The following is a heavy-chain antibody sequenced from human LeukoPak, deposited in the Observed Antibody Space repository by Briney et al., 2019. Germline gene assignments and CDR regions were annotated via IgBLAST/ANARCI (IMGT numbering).Heavy chain of an antibody. CDR2: ISSGSGNI. V-gene: IGHV3-21*06. CDR3: ARDLAGGRFDL. D-gene: IGHD3-16*01. Sequence: GGSLRLSCTASGVIFRTYTMNWVRQAPGKGLEWVSYISSGSGNIYYAHSMKGRFTISRDNTKNLLYLKMTSLRAEDTAVYYCARDLAGGRFDLWGQGTLVTVSS. CDR1: GVIFRTYT. J-gene: IGHJ5*02.